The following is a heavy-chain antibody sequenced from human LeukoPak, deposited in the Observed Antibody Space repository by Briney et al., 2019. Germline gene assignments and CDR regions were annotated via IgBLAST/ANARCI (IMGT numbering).Heavy chain of an antibody. CDR1: GFTFSGYS. Sequence: GGSLRLSCAASGFTFSGYSMNWVRQAPGKGLEWLSYISSRSSTIYYADSVKGRFTISRDNAKNSLYLQMNSLRAEDTAVYYCARISRGLRGWFDPWGQGTLVTVSS. CDR2: ISSRSSTI. D-gene: IGHD3-3*01. CDR3: ARISRGLRGWFDP. J-gene: IGHJ5*02. V-gene: IGHV3-48*01.